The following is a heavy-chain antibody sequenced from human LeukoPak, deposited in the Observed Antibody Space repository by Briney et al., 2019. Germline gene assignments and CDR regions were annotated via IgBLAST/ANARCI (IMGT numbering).Heavy chain of an antibody. CDR2: IDPGDSDT. CDR1: GYNFTNYW. V-gene: IGHV5-51*01. D-gene: IGHD1-26*01. J-gene: IGHJ4*02. CDR3: ARQEVGVIDY. Sequence: GESLKISCKGSGYNFTNYWVGWVRQMPGKGLEWMGIIDPGDSDTRYSPSFVSQITISADKSISTAYLQWSSLKASDTAMYYCARQEVGVIDYWGQGTLVAVSS.